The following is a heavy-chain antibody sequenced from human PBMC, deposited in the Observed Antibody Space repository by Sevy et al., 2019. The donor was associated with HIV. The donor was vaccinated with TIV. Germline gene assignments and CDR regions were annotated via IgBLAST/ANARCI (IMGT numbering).Heavy chain of an antibody. CDR1: GFSFSSYG. J-gene: IGHJ4*02. CDR2: VHFDGNEK. V-gene: IGHV3-30*02. Sequence: GGSLRLSCAASGFSFSSYGMHWVRQPLGKGLEWVAFVHFDGNEKWYADSGKGRITISKDNSTSTIFLQMDSLRIEDTAIYYCVKDRCSDAGCPREYFDHWGQGTLVTVSS. CDR3: VKDRCSDAGCPREYFDH. D-gene: IGHD2-15*01.